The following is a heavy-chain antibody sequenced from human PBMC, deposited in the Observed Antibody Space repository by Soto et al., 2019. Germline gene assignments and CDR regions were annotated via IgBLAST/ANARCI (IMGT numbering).Heavy chain of an antibody. CDR1: GFSFNENW. CDR2: IRQDGSEK. Sequence: GGSLRLSCAASGFSFNENWMTWVRQAPGKGLEWVANIRQDGSEKNYVDSVKGRFTISRDNAQNSLFLQLNSLRADDMAVYYCARGYCSGGFCFAGAFDIWGQGTRVTVSS. J-gene: IGHJ3*02. V-gene: IGHV3-7*01. CDR3: ARGYCSGGFCFAGAFDI. D-gene: IGHD2-15*01.